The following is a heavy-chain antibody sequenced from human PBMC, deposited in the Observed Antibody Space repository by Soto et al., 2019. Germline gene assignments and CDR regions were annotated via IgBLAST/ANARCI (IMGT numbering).Heavy chain of an antibody. D-gene: IGHD2-15*01. V-gene: IGHV3-23*01. Sequence: EVQLFEYGGALVQPGVSLRLSCAASGFSFNSYVMPWVRQAPGEGLEWGSSSSRSGRGSVYYADSVNGRFTISSDKSENTLFGQMINLRAEDTAICYWAMRLFLDCSEYLVAKLPFDHWGLGTLVTVSS. J-gene: IGHJ4*02. CDR3: AMRLFLDCSEYLVAKLPFDH. CDR1: GFSFNSYV. CDR2: SSRSGRGSV.